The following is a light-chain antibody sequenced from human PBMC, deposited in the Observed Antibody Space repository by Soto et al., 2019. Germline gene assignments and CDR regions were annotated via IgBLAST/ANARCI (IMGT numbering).Light chain of an antibody. V-gene: IGKV1-39*01. Sequence: DIQMTQSLSSLSASVGDRVTNTCQASQDISNYLNWYQQKPGKAPKLLIYAASSLQSGVPSRFSGSGSGTDFTLTISSLQPEDFATYYCQQSYSTPLTFGGGTKVDIK. CDR2: AAS. J-gene: IGKJ4*01. CDR1: QDISNY. CDR3: QQSYSTPLT.